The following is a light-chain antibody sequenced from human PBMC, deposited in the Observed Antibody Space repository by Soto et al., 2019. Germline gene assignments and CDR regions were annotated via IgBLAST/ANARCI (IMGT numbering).Light chain of an antibody. CDR2: GAS. V-gene: IGKV3-15*01. CDR1: QSVGSN. J-gene: IGKJ1*01. CDR3: QQYNILPPYRT. Sequence: EIVMTQSPATLSVSPGERATLSCRASQSVGSNLAWYQQKPGQAPRLLIYGASTRATGIPARFSGSGSGTGFTLTISSMQSEDFAIYFCQQYNILPPYRTSGQGTKVEIK.